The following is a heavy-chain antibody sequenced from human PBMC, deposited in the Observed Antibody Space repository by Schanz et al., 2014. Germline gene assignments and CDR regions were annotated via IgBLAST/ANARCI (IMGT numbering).Heavy chain of an antibody. J-gene: IGHJ4*02. CDR3: AKDKGECLDY. CDR2: IRYDGSDK. D-gene: IGHD3-10*01. Sequence: QVQLVESGGGVVQPGGSLRLSCAASGFIFSNYGMHWVRQGPGKGLEWLAFIRYDGSDKYYVDSVKGRFTISRDNSRNALYLHMSSLRVEETDVYYCAKDKGECLDYWGQGTLVTVSS. V-gene: IGHV3-30*02. CDR1: GFIFSNYG.